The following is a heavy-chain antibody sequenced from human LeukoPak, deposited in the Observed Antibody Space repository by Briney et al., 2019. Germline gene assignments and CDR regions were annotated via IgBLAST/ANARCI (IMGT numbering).Heavy chain of an antibody. V-gene: IGHV3-33*06. CDR2: IWSDATNQ. D-gene: IGHD4-11*01. CDR1: GFTFTSYW. Sequence: PGGSLRLSCVASGFTFTSYWLGWVRQAPGKGLEWVAVIWSDATNQYYADSVRGRFAISRDDSTSMVYLQMNSLRAEDTAVYFCAKDIQRGFDYTNSLDYWGQGTLVTVSS. J-gene: IGHJ4*02. CDR3: AKDIQRGFDYTNSLDY.